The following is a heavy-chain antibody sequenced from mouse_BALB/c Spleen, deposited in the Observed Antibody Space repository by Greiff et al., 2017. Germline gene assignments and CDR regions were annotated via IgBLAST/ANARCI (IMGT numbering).Heavy chain of an antibody. J-gene: IGHJ2*01. CDR2: ISYSGST. CDR1: GDSITSGY. V-gene: IGHV3-8*02. Sequence: EVQLVESGPSLVEPSQTLSLTCSVTGDSITSGYWNWIRKFPGNKLEYMGYISYSGSTYYNPSLKSRLSITRDTSKNQYYLQLNSVTTEDTATYYCARCPYGNYWYYFDYWGQGTTLTVSS. D-gene: IGHD2-1*01. CDR3: ARCPYGNYWYYFDY.